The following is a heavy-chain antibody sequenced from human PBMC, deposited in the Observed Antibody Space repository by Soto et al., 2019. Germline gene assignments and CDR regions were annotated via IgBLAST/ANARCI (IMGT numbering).Heavy chain of an antibody. J-gene: IGHJ4*02. CDR3: ARGYYYDSSGYYYEDYFDY. V-gene: IGHV2-5*01. CDR1: GFSLSTSGVG. D-gene: IGHD3-22*01. Sequence: SGPTLVNPTQTLTLTCTFSGFSLSTSGVGVGWIRQPPGQALEWLALIYWNDDKRYSPSLKSRLTIPQDTSQNQVVLTMTNIDPLDTATYYCARGYYYDSSGYYYEDYFDYCGQGTLVTVSS. CDR2: IYWNDDK.